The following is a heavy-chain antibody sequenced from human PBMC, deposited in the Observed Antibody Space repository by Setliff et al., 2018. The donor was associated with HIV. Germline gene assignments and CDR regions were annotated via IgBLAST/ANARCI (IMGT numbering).Heavy chain of an antibody. CDR1: GFTVSSNY. V-gene: IGHV3-66*02. CDR2: IYSGGST. J-gene: IGHJ4*02. D-gene: IGHD2-15*01. Sequence: PGGSLRLSCAASGFTVSSNYMTWVRQAPGKGLEWVSVIYSGGSTYSADSVKGRFTISRDNSKNTLYLQMNSLRAEDTAVYYCARGALGYCSGGSCSLSYWGQGALVTVSS. CDR3: ARGALGYCSGGSCSLSY.